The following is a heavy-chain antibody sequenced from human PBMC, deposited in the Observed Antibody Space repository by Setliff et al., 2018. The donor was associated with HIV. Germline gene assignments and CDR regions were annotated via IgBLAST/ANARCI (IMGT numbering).Heavy chain of an antibody. CDR1: GYTLTEVS. V-gene: IGHV1-24*01. CDR3: ARDRSGVLSLRYMDV. D-gene: IGHD5-12*01. CDR2: FDPEDGET. Sequence: AASVKVSCKVSGYTLTEVSVHWVRQAPGKGLEWMGYFDPEDGETIYAQKFQGRVTMTEDTSADTAYMELSRLRSDDTAVFYCARDRSGVLSLRYMDVWGKGTTVTVS. J-gene: IGHJ6*03.